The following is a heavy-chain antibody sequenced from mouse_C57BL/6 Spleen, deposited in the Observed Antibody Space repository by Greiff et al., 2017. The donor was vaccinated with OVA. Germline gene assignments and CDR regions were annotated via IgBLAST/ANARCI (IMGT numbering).Heavy chain of an antibody. J-gene: IGHJ4*01. V-gene: IGHV5-17*01. CDR3: ARGRGNSPYAMDY. Sequence: EVQLVESGGGLVKPGGSLKLSCAASGFTFSDYGMHWVRQAPEKGLEWVAYISSGSSTIYYADTVKGRFTISRDNAKNTLFLQMTSLRSDDTAMYYCARGRGNSPYAMDYWGQGTSVTVSS. CDR2: ISSGSSTI. D-gene: IGHD2-1*01. CDR1: GFTFSDYG.